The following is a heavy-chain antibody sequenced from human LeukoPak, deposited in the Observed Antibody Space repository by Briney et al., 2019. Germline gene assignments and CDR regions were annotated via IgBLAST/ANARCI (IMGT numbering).Heavy chain of an antibody. Sequence: SETLSLTCTVSGGSISSYYWSWIRQPPGKGLEWIGYIYYSGSTNHNPSLKSRVTISVDTSKNQFSLKLSSVTAADTAVYYCARTLYYYDSSGYLSPSFDYWGQGTLVTVSS. CDR3: ARTLYYYDSSGYLSPSFDY. CDR2: IYYSGST. D-gene: IGHD3-22*01. V-gene: IGHV4-59*01. CDR1: GGSISSYY. J-gene: IGHJ4*02.